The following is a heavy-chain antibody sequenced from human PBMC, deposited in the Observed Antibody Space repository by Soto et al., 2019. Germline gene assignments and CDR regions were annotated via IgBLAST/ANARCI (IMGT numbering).Heavy chain of an antibody. CDR2: ISSGGSPI. V-gene: IGHV3-11*01. CDR3: ARDPRYCSGGNCYSAGEDHYYYYMDV. Sequence: QVQLVESGGGLVKPGGSLRLSCAASGFTFSDYYMSWIRQAPGKGLEWVSYISSGGSPIYYTDSVKGRFTIPRDNAGNSLYLQRTSLRAEDTAVYYCARDPRYCSGGNCYSAGEDHYYYYMDVWGKGTTVTVSS. D-gene: IGHD2-15*01. CDR1: GFTFSDYY. J-gene: IGHJ6*03.